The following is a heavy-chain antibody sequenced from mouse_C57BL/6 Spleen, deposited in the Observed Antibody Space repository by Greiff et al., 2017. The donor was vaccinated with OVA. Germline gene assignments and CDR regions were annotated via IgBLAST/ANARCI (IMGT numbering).Heavy chain of an antibody. CDR2: ISYDGSN. J-gene: IGHJ4*01. CDR3: ARYWGAMDY. V-gene: IGHV3-6*01. Sequence: EVKLVESGPGLVKPSQSLSLTCSVTGYSITSGYYWNWIRQFPGNKLEWMGYISYDGSNNYNPSLKNRISITRDTSKNQFFLKLNSVTTEDTATYYCARYWGAMDYWGQGTSVTVSS. CDR1: GYSITSGYY. D-gene: IGHD4-1*01.